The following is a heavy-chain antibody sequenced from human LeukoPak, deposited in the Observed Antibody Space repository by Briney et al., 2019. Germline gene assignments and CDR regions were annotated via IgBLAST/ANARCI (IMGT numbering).Heavy chain of an antibody. V-gene: IGHV3-7*03. CDR2: IKEDGSEK. CDR3: ARNVGWFRFDY. CDR1: GFTFSTYW. Sequence: PGGSLRLSCAASGFTFSTYWMDWVRQAPGKGLEWVANIKEDGSEKYYEDSVKGRFTISRDNAKNSLYLQMNGLRAEDTAVYYCARNVGWFRFDYWGQGTLVTVSS. D-gene: IGHD2-15*01. J-gene: IGHJ4*02.